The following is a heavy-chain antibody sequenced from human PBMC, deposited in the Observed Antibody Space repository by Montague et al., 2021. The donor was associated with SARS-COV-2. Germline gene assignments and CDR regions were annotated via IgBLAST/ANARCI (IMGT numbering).Heavy chain of an antibody. CDR1: GGSISSGGYY. D-gene: IGHD3-3*01. Sequence: TLSLTCTVSGGSISSGGYYWSWIRQHPGKGLEWIGYIYYSGSTYYNPSLKSRVTISVDTPKNQFSLKLSSVTAADTAVYYCARAKRITIFGVVNEIDYWGQGTLVTVSS. V-gene: IGHV4-31*03. CDR2: IYYSGST. J-gene: IGHJ4*02. CDR3: ARAKRITIFGVVNEIDY.